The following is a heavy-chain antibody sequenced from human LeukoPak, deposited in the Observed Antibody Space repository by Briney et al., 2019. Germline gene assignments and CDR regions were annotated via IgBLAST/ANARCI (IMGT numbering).Heavy chain of an antibody. CDR2: INPSGGST. CDR3: ARGHRFGESAHAFDI. J-gene: IGHJ3*02. D-gene: IGHD3-10*01. V-gene: IGHV1-46*01. CDR1: GYTFTSYY. Sequence: ASVTVSCKASGYTFTSYYMHWVRQAPGQGLEWMGIINPSGGSTSYAQKFQGRVTMTRDTSTSTVYMELSSLRSEDTAVYYCARGHRFGESAHAFDIWGQGTMVTVSS.